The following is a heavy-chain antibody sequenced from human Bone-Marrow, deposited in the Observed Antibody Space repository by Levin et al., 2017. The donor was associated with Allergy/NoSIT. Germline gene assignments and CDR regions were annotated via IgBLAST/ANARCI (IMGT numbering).Heavy chain of an antibody. CDR3: ARWGVADSSSYYGLDV. CDR2: INWNGVST. Sequence: GGSLRLSCAASGFTFDDYGMSWFRHVAGKGLEWVSGINWNGVSTEYADSVRGRFIISRDNAKNSLYLQMNSLRAEDSALYYCARWGVADSSSYYGLDVWGHGTTVTVSS. D-gene: IGHD3-10*01. CDR1: GFTFDDYG. J-gene: IGHJ6*02. V-gene: IGHV3-20*04.